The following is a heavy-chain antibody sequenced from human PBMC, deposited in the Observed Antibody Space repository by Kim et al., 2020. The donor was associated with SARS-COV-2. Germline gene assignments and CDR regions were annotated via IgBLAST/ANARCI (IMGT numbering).Heavy chain of an antibody. D-gene: IGHD3-3*01. Sequence: ASVKVSCKASGYTFTSYYMHWVRQAPGQGLEWMGIINPSGGSTSYAQKFQGRVTMTRDTSTSTVYMELSSLRSEDTAVYYCARGGNRFLEWLEYYFDYWGQGTLVTVSS. J-gene: IGHJ4*02. CDR3: ARGGNRFLEWLEYYFDY. CDR2: INPSGGST. CDR1: GYTFTSYY. V-gene: IGHV1-46*01.